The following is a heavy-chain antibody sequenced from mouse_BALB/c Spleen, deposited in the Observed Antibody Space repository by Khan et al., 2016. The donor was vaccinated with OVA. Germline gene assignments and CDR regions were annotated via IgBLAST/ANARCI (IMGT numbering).Heavy chain of an antibody. J-gene: IGHJ2*01. Sequence: EVQLQESGPGLVKPSQSLSITCTVTGYSITSDYAWNWIRQFPGNKLEWMAYITYSGSTGYTPSLKSRISITRDTSKNQFFLPLNSVTPEDTATXDCASDYGSSYLYVDYWGQGTTLTVSS. CDR3: ASDYGSSYLYVDY. D-gene: IGHD1-1*01. CDR1: GYSITSDYA. V-gene: IGHV3-2*02. CDR2: ITYSGST.